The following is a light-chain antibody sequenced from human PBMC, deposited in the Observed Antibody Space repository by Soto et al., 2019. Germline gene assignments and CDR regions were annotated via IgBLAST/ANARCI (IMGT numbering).Light chain of an antibody. V-gene: IGKV1-39*01. J-gene: IGKJ1*01. CDR2: AAS. Sequence: DIQMTQSPSSLSASVGDRVTITCRASQSISSYLNWYQQKPGKAPKLLIYAASSLQSGVPSRFSGSGSGTDFTLTISSLQPEDFATYSCQQSYSTTWTFAQGTKVAIK. CDR1: QSISSY. CDR3: QQSYSTTWT.